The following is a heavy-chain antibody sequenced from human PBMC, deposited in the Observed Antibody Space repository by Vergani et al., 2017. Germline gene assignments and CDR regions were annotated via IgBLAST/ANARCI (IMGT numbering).Heavy chain of an antibody. CDR1: GFTFSSYA. CDR2: ISGSGGST. CDR3: AKDSSSWYWSDY. D-gene: IGHD6-13*01. Sequence: EVQLLESGGGLVQPGGSLRLSCAASGFTFSSYAMSWVRQAPGKGLEWVSAISGSGGSTYYADSVKGRFTISRDNSKNTLYLQMNSLGAEDTAVYYCAKDSSSWYWSDYWGQGTLVTVSS. J-gene: IGHJ4*02. V-gene: IGHV3-23*01.